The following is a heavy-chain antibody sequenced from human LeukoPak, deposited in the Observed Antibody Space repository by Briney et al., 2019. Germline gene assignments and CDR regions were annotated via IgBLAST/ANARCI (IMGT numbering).Heavy chain of an antibody. CDR1: GGSISTYY. V-gene: IGHV4-59*01. J-gene: IGHJ4*02. D-gene: IGHD2-15*01. Sequence: SETLSLTCTVSGGSISTYYWSWIRQAPGKGLDYIGYISRSGSTEYNPSLNSRATISVDTSKNHFSLELTSVTAADTAVYYCARGHGSPDYWGQGTLVTVSS. CDR2: ISRSGST. CDR3: ARGHGSPDY.